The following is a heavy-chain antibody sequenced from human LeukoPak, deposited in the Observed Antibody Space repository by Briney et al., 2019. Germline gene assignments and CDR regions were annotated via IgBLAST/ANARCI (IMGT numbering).Heavy chain of an antibody. CDR2: LNHSGST. J-gene: IGHJ6*02. CDR3: ARARGNGAAAAPRYYYYGMDV. D-gene: IGHD6-13*01. V-gene: IGHV4-34*01. CDR1: GGSFSGYY. Sequence: SETLSLTCAVYGGSFSGYYWSGIRQPPGRGLEGIGELNHSGSTNYNPSLKSRVTISVDTSKNQFSLKLSSVTAADTAVYYRARARGNGAAAAPRYYYYGMDVWGQGTTVTVSS.